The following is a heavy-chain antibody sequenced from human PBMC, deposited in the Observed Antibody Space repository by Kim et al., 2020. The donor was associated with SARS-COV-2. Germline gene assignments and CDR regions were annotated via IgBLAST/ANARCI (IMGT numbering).Heavy chain of an antibody. D-gene: IGHD2-2*01. CDR2: INI. CDR3: ARARSSSDY. V-gene: IGHV3-11*01. J-gene: IGHJ4*02. Sequence: INIYYADSVRGRFTISRDNAKNSLYLQMNSLRAEDTAVYYCARARSSSDYWGQGTLVTVSS.